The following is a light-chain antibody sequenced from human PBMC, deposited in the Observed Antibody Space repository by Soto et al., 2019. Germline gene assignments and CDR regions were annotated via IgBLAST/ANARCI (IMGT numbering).Light chain of an antibody. Sequence: AIQLTQSPSSLSASVGDRVTITCRASQDIRGALAWYQQKPGKAPKLLIYDVSSLESGVPSRFSGSGSGTDFTFTISSLPPEDFATYYCQQFNVYPITFGQGTRLEIK. CDR3: QQFNVYPIT. CDR1: QDIRGA. V-gene: IGKV1-13*02. J-gene: IGKJ5*01. CDR2: DVS.